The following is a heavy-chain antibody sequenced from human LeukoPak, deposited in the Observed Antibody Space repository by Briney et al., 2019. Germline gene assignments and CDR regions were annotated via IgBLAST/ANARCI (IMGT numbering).Heavy chain of an antibody. CDR2: INPNSGGT. Sequence: ASVKVSCKASGYTFTCYYMHWVRQAPGQGLEWMGRINPNSGGTNYAQKFQGRVTMTRDTSISTAYMELSRLRSDDTAVYYCARSYYYDSSGYYERDFDAFDIWGQGTMVTVSS. CDR1: GYTFTCYY. CDR3: ARSYYYDSSGYYERDFDAFDI. J-gene: IGHJ3*02. D-gene: IGHD3-22*01. V-gene: IGHV1-2*06.